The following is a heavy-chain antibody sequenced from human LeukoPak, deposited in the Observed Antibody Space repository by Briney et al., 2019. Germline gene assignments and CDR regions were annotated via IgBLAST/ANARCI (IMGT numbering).Heavy chain of an antibody. CDR2: INSDGSST. CDR3: ARDGYSSSWPPGVDY. CDR1: EFTFSSYW. Sequence: GGSLSLSCAASEFTFSSYWMNWVRQAPGKGLVWFSRINSDGSSTRHADSVKGRFSISRDNAKNSLYLQMNSLRAEDTAVYYCARDGYSSSWPPGVDYWGQGTLLTVPS. V-gene: IGHV3-74*01. J-gene: IGHJ4*02. D-gene: IGHD6-13*01.